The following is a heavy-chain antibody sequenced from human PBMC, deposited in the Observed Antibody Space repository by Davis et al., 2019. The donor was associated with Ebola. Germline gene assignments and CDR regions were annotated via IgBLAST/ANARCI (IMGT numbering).Heavy chain of an antibody. CDR3: ARGSNFAFDS. CDR2: IITNGGGS. J-gene: IGHJ4*02. CDR1: GHAFTAYN. V-gene: IGHV1-2*06. D-gene: IGHD3-9*01. Sequence: ASVKVSCKASGHAFTAYNLHWVRQAPGHGLEWMGRIITNGGGSNYAQQFQGRVTLTRDTSISTDYMEVSSLTSDDTAVYYCARGSNFAFDSWGQGTLVTVSS.